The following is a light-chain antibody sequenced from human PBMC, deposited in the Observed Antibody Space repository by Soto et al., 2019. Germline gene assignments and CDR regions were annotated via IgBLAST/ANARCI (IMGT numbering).Light chain of an antibody. J-gene: IGKJ1*01. CDR3: QQSYSTPRT. CDR1: QIISNY. Sequence: IPMTQSPSSLSASVGETVTITCRASQIISNYLNWYQQKPGKAPNLLIYAASTLQSGVPSRFSGSASGTDFTLTISSLQPDDFATYYCQQSYSTPRTFGQGTKVEIK. V-gene: IGKV1-39*01. CDR2: AAS.